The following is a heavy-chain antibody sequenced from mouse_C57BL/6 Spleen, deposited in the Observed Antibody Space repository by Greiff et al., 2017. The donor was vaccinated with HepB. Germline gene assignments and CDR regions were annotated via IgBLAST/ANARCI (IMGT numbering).Heavy chain of an antibody. CDR1: GYTFTDYE. CDR3: TRSRSSYAMDY. CDR2: IDPETGGT. Sequence: VQLQQSGAELVRPGASVTLSCKASGYTFTDYEMHWVKQTPVHGLEWIGAIDPETGGTAYNQKFKGKAILTADKSSSTAYMELRSLTPEDSAVYYCTRSRSSYAMDYWGQGTSVTVSS. J-gene: IGHJ4*01. V-gene: IGHV1-15*01.